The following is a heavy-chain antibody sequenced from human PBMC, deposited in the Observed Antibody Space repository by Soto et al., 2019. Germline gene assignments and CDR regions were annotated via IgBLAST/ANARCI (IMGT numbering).Heavy chain of an antibody. D-gene: IGHD2-2*02. CDR2: IDSDGDST. V-gene: IGHV3-74*01. CDR1: GFTFSSYW. J-gene: IGHJ5*02. CDR3: ARDHCTTTSCYTVWFDP. Sequence: SGGSLRLSCAASGFTFSSYWMHWVRQAPGKGLVWVSRIDSDGDSTTYAASVKGRFTISRDNAENTLYLQMNSLRAEDTAVYYCARDHCTTTSCYTVWFDPWGQGTPVTVSS.